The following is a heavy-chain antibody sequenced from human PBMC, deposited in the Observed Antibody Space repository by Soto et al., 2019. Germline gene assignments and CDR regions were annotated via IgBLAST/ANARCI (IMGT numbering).Heavy chain of an antibody. Sequence: SETLSLTCTVSGGSISYYFWSWIRQPPGKGLEWIGQIYSSGSPNYNPSLKSRVTISLDTSKNQFSLKLSSVTAADTAVYYCARHPVGSVSGQDYWGPGSQVTVS. CDR2: IYSSGSP. J-gene: IGHJ4*02. CDR3: ARHPVGSVSGQDY. D-gene: IGHD2-15*01. V-gene: IGHV4-59*08. CDR1: GGSISYYF.